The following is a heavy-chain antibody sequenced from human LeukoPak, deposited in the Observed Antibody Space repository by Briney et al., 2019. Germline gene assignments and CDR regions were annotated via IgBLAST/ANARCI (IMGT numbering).Heavy chain of an antibody. J-gene: IGHJ5*02. V-gene: IGHV4-34*01. Sequence: SETLSLTCAVYGGSFSGYYWSWIRQPPGKGLEWIGEINHSGSTNYNPSLKSRVTISVDTSKNQFSLKLSSVTAADTAVYYCARDLSYCSGGSCYRWMNWFDPWGQGTLVTVSS. CDR2: INHSGST. D-gene: IGHD2-15*01. CDR1: GGSFSGYY. CDR3: ARDLSYCSGGSCYRWMNWFDP.